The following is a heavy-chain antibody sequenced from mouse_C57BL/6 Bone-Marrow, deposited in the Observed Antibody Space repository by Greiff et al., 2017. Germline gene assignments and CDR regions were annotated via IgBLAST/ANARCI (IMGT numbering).Heavy chain of an antibody. CDR1: GYAFSSSW. J-gene: IGHJ2*01. CDR2: INPNYGTT. Sequence: VQLKQSGPELVKPGASVKISCKASGYAFSSSWMNWVKQSNGKSLEWIGVINPNYGTTSYNQKFKGKATLTVDQSSSTAYMQLNSLTSEDSAVYYCARTGTGYYFDYWGQGTTLTVSS. D-gene: IGHD4-1*01. V-gene: IGHV1-39*01. CDR3: ARTGTGYYFDY.